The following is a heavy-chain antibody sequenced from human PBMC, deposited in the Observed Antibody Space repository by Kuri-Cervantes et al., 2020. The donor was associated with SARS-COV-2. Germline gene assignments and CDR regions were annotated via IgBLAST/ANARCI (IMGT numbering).Heavy chain of an antibody. CDR2: IYSCGST. V-gene: IGHV3-53*05. J-gene: IGHJ6*03. CDR3: ARVFVSIAARPSYYYYYMDV. D-gene: IGHD6-6*01. Sequence: GESLKISCAASGFTVSSNYMSWVRQAPGKGLEWVSVIYSCGSTYYADSVKGRFTISRDNSKNTLYLQMNSLRAEDTAVYYCARVFVSIAARPSYYYYYMDVWGKGTTVTVSS. CDR1: GFTVSSNY.